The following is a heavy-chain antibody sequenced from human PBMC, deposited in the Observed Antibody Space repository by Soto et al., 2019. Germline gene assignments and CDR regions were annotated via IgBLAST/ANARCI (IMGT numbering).Heavy chain of an antibody. CDR2: ISSSSSYI. CDR3: ARDPLKTDYGHRQYGMDV. Sequence: PGGSLRLSCAASGFTFSSYSMNWVRQAPGKGLEWVSSISSSSSYIYYADSVKGRFTISRDNAKNSLYLQMNSLRAEDTAVYYCARDPLKTDYGHRQYGMDVWGQGTTVTVSS. D-gene: IGHD3-10*01. V-gene: IGHV3-21*01. J-gene: IGHJ6*02. CDR1: GFTFSSYS.